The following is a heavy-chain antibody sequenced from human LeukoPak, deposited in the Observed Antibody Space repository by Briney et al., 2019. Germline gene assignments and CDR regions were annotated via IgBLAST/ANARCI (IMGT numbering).Heavy chain of an antibody. CDR3: ASVDPILEWSSSWFDP. Sequence: PSGTLSLTCAVSGGSISSSNWWSWVRQAPGKGLEWVANIKQDGSEKYYVDPVKGRFTISRDNAKNSLYLQMNSLRAEDTAVYYCASVDPILEWSSSWFDPWGQGTLVTVSS. V-gene: IGHV3-7*01. CDR2: IKQDGSEK. J-gene: IGHJ5*02. CDR1: GGSISSSNW. D-gene: IGHD3-3*01.